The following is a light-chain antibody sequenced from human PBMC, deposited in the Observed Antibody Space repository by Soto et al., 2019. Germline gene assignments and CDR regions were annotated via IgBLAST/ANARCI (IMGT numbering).Light chain of an antibody. CDR3: LQHNSYIFT. J-gene: IGKJ3*01. Sequence: DIQMTQSPSSLSASVGDRVTITCRASQGIRNDLDWYQQKPGKAPKCLIYAASSLQSGVPSRFSGSGSGTEFTLTISNLQPEDFATYYCLQHNSYIFTFGPGTKVDIK. V-gene: IGKV1-17*02. CDR1: QGIRND. CDR2: AAS.